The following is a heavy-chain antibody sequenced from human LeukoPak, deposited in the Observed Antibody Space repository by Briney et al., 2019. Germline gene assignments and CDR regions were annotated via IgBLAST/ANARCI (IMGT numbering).Heavy chain of an antibody. CDR1: GGSICSYY. CDR2: IYYSGGT. V-gene: IGHV4-59*08. CDR3: ARRGGDSSGNFDY. Sequence: PSETLSLTCTVSGGSICSYYWSWIRQPPGKGLEWIGYIYYSGGTNYNPSLKSRVTISVDTSKKQFSLRLSSVTAADTAVYYCARRGGDSSGNFDYWGQGTLVTVSS. D-gene: IGHD3-22*01. J-gene: IGHJ4*02.